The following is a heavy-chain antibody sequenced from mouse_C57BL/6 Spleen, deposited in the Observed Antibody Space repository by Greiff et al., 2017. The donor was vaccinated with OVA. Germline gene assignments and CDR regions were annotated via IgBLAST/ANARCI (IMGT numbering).Heavy chain of an antibody. V-gene: IGHV1-81*01. Sequence: LVESGAELARPGASVKLSCKASGYTFTSYGISWVKQRTGQGLEWIGEIYPRSGNTYYNEKFKGKATLTADKSSSTAYMELRSLTSEDSAVYFCARRGYDEAYWGQGTLVTVSA. CDR3: ARRGYDEAY. J-gene: IGHJ3*01. D-gene: IGHD3-1*01. CDR2: IYPRSGNT. CDR1: GYTFTSYG.